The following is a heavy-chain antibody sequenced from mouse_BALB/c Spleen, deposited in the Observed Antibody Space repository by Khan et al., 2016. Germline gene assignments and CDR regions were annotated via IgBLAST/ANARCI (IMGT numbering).Heavy chain of an antibody. V-gene: IGHV3-1*02. CDR3: TRSHVYYAMDY. CDR1: GYSITSGYS. Sequence: QLKQSGPDLVKPSQSLSLTCTVTGYSITSGYSWHWIRQFPGNKLEWMGYIHYSGGTKYIPSLKSRISITRDTSKNQFFLQLNSVTPEDTATXYCTRSHVYYAMDYWGQGTSVTVSS. CDR2: IHYSGGT. J-gene: IGHJ4*01.